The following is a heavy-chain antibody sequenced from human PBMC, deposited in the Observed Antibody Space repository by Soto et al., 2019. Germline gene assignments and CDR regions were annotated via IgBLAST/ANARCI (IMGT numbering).Heavy chain of an antibody. Sequence: QEQLVQSAAEVKKPGASVKVSCMTSGYTFNDYEINWVRQATGQGLEWIGWMNPNSGETGYAQRFQGRVTMTAGSSLSTAYLELSGLPSDDTAVYYCARIAIPARPRWYNWFDPWGQGTLVTVPS. CDR2: MNPNSGET. CDR3: ARIAIPARPRWYNWFDP. J-gene: IGHJ5*02. V-gene: IGHV1-8*02. D-gene: IGHD2-21*01. CDR1: GYTFNDYE.